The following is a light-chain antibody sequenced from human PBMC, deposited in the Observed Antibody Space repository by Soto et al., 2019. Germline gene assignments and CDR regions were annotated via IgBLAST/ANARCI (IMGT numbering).Light chain of an antibody. Sequence: EIVLTQSPGTLSLSPGERATLSCRASQSLSNSELAWYQQKPGQAPRLLIYGASTRATDIPARFSGSGSGTDFTLTISSLQSEDFAVYFCQQYHIWPSWTFGQGTKVELK. J-gene: IGKJ1*01. CDR3: QQYHIWPSWT. V-gene: IGKV3-15*01. CDR1: QSLSNS. CDR2: GAS.